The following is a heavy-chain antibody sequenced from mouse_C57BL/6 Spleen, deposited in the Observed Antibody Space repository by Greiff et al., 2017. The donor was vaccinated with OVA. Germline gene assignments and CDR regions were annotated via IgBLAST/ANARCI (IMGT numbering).Heavy chain of an antibody. CDR3: TRSENWDCFDY. D-gene: IGHD4-1*01. V-gene: IGHV1-15*01. Sequence: VKLQESGAELVRPGASVTLSCKASGYTFTDYEMHWVKQTPVHGLEWIGAIDPETGGTAYNQKFKGKAILTADKSSSTAYMELRSLTSEDAAVYYCTRSENWDCFDYGGQGTTLTVSS. CDR1: GYTFTDYE. CDR2: IDPETGGT. J-gene: IGHJ2*01.